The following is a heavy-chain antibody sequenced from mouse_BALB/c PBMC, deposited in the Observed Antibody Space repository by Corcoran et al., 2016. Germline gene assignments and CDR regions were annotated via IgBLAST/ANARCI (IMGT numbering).Heavy chain of an antibody. Sequence: EVQLQQSGPELVKPGASVKISCKTSGYTFTEYTMHWVKQSHGESLEWIGGINPNNGGTSYNQTCKGKATLTVDKSSSTAYMELRSLSYEDSSVYYVSSEGTGYAMDYWGQGTAVTVSS. CDR3: SSEGTGYAMDY. CDR1: GYTFTEYT. V-gene: IGHV1-18*01. D-gene: IGHD3-3*01. J-gene: IGHJ4*01. CDR2: INPNNGGT.